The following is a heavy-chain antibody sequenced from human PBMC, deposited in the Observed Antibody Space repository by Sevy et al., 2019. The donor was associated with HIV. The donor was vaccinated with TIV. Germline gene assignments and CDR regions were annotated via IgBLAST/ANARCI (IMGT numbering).Heavy chain of an antibody. J-gene: IGHJ4*02. CDR2: ISAYNGNT. CDR1: GYTFTSYG. Sequence: ASMKVSCKASGYTFTSYGISWVRQAPGQGLEWMGWISAYNGNTNYAQKLQGRVTMTTDTSTSTAYMELRSLRSDDTAVYYCAREGYYDSSGYPIDYWGQGTLVTVSS. D-gene: IGHD3-22*01. V-gene: IGHV1-18*01. CDR3: AREGYYDSSGYPIDY.